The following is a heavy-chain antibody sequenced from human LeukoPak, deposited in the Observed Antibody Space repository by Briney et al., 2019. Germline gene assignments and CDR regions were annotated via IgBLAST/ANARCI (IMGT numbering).Heavy chain of an antibody. CDR3: ARSFLGDYYFDL. CDR2: IYYSGST. CDR1: GGSISSYY. Sequence: SEPLSLTCTVSGGSISSYYWSWIRQPPGMGLEWIGCIYYSGSTNYNPSLKSRVTISVDTSKDQFSLRLTSVTAADTAVYYCARSFLGDYYFDLWGRGTLVTVSS. J-gene: IGHJ2*01. V-gene: IGHV4-59*01. D-gene: IGHD1-26*01.